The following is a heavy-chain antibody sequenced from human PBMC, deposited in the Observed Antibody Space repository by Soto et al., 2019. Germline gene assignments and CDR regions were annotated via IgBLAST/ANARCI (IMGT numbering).Heavy chain of an antibody. CDR1: GFTFSSYS. D-gene: IGHD3-22*01. J-gene: IGHJ4*02. V-gene: IGHV3-23*01. Sequence: SGGSLRLSCAASGFTFSSYSMNWVRQAPGKGLEWVSAISGSGGSTYYADSVKGRFTISRDNSKNTLYLQMNSLRAEDTAVYYCAGGYYYDSSGFYWGQGTLVTVSS. CDR3: AGGYYYDSSGFY. CDR2: ISGSGGST.